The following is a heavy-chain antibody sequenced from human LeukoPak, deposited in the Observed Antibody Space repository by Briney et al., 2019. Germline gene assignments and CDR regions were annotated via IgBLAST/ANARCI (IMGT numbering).Heavy chain of an antibody. J-gene: IGHJ4*02. V-gene: IGHV4-59*08. CDR1: GGSISSYY. CDR2: IYYSGST. D-gene: IGHD1-26*01. CDR3: ARRDLLVGAFDY. Sequence: PSETLSLTCTVSGGSISSYYWSWIRQPPGKRLEWIGYIYYSGSTNYNPSLKSRVTISVDTSKNQFSLKLSSVTAADTAVYYCARRDLLVGAFDYWGQGTLVTVSS.